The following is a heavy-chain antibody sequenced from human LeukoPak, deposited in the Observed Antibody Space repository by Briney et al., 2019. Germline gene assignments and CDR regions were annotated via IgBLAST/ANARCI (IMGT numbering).Heavy chain of an antibody. J-gene: IGHJ4*02. CDR2: IWYDGSKV. V-gene: IGHV3-33*01. CDR1: GFTFSNYG. CDR3: ARDRYGSSSPLDY. Sequence: HPGGSLRLSCAASGFTFSNYGMHWVRQAPGKGLEWVVVIWYDGSKVLYADSVKGRFTASRDNSKNTLYLQMNSLRGEDTAIYYCARDRYGSSSPLDYWGQGTLVTVSS. D-gene: IGHD6-6*01.